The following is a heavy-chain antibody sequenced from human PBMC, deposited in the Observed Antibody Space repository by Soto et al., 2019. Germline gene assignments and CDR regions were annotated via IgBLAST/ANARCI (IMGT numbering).Heavy chain of an antibody. CDR3: AREAGGDYRIPLYDY. CDR2: IWYDGSNK. J-gene: IGHJ4*02. D-gene: IGHD4-17*01. V-gene: IGHV3-33*01. Sequence: PGGSLRLSCAASGFTFSSYGMHWVRQAPGKGLEWVAVIWYDGSNKYYADSVKGRFTISRDNSKNTLYLQMNSLRAEDTAVYYCAREAGGDYRIPLYDYWGQGTLVTVSS. CDR1: GFTFSSYG.